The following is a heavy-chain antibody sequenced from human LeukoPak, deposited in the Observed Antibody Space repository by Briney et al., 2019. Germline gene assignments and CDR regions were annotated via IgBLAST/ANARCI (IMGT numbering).Heavy chain of an antibody. CDR2: IIPILGVA. J-gene: IGHJ4*02. CDR3: ARGMVPSTNYYFDY. V-gene: IGHV1-69*04. CDR1: GGTFSSYA. D-gene: IGHD1-7*01. Sequence: SVKVSCKASGGTFSSYAISWVRQAPGQGLEWMGRIIPILGVANYAQKFQGRVTITADKSTSTAYMELSSLRSEDTAVYYCARGMVPSTNYYFDYWGQGTLVTVSS.